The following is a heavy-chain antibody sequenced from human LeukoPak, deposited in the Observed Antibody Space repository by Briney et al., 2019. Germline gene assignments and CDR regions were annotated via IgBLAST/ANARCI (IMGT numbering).Heavy chain of an antibody. D-gene: IGHD3-9*01. J-gene: IGHJ4*02. CDR1: GGSISSYY. CDR2: IYYSGST. Sequence: SETLSLTCTVSGGSISSYYWSWIRQPPGKGLEWIGYIYYSGSTNYNPSLKSRVTISVDTSKNQFSLKLSSVTAADTAVYYCARAYYDILTGYYRSYYFDYWGQGTLVTVSS. V-gene: IGHV4-59*01. CDR3: ARAYYDILTGYYRSYYFDY.